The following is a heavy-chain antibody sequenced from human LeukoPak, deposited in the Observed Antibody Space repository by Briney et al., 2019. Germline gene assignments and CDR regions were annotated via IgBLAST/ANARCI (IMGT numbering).Heavy chain of an antibody. D-gene: IGHD6-13*01. CDR1: GFTFSSYG. J-gene: IGHJ4*02. CDR3: AKDTGSWYTRTRPIDY. V-gene: IGHV3-30*02. CDR2: IRYDGSNK. Sequence: PGGSLRLSCAASGFTFSSYGMHWVRQAPGKGLEWVAFIRYDGSNKYYADSVKGRFTISRDNSKNSLYLQMNSLRAEDTAVYYCAKDTGSWYTRTRPIDYWGQGTLVTVSS.